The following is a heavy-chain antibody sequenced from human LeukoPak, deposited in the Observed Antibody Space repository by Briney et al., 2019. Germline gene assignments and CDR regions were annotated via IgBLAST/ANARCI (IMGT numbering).Heavy chain of an antibody. D-gene: IGHD5-12*01. V-gene: IGHV1-69*13. CDR3: ARQDWGFMVATPGTDY. CDR1: GGTFSSYA. CDR2: IIPIFGTA. Sequence: SVKVSCKASGGTFSSYAISWVRQAPGQGLEWMGGIIPIFGTANYAQKFQGRVTITADESTSTAYMELSSLRSEDTAVYYCARQDWGFMVATPGTDYWGQGTLVTVSS. J-gene: IGHJ4*02.